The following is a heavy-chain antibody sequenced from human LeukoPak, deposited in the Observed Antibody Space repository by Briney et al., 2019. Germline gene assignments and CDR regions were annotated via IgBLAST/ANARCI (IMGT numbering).Heavy chain of an antibody. V-gene: IGHV4-30-2*03. CDR3: AATSSGYSYGNFDY. Sequence: SETLSLTCAVSGGSISSGGYSWNWIRQPPGKGLEWIGSIYYSGSTYYNPSLKSRVTISVDTSKNQFSLKLSSVTAADTAVYYCAATSSGYSYGNFDYWGQGTLVTVSS. CDR1: GGSISSGGYS. CDR2: IYYSGST. D-gene: IGHD5-18*01. J-gene: IGHJ4*02.